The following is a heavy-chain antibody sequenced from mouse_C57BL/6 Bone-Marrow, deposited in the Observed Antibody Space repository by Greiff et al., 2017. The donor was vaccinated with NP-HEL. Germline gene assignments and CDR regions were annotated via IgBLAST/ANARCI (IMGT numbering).Heavy chain of an antibody. V-gene: IGHV5-12*01. Sequence: EVKVVESGGGLVQPGGSLKLSCAASGFTFSDYYMYWVRQTPEKRLEWVAYISNGGGSTYYPDTVKGRFTISRDNAKNTLYLQMSRLKSEDTAMYYCARLYYGTPYYAMDYWGQGTSVTVSS. CDR2: ISNGGGST. CDR3: ARLYYGTPYYAMDY. D-gene: IGHD1-1*01. CDR1: GFTFSDYY. J-gene: IGHJ4*01.